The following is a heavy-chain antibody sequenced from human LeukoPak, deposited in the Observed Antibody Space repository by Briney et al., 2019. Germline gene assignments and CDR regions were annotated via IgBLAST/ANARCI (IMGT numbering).Heavy chain of an antibody. Sequence: ASVKVSCKASGYTFTDYYMHWVRQAPGQGLEWMGWINPNSGGTNYAQKFQGRVTMTRDTSISTAYMELSRLRSDDTAVYYCARREIYGDLVGSAFDIWGQGTMVTVSS. D-gene: IGHD4-17*01. V-gene: IGHV1-2*02. CDR2: INPNSGGT. CDR3: ARREIYGDLVGSAFDI. J-gene: IGHJ3*02. CDR1: GYTFTDYY.